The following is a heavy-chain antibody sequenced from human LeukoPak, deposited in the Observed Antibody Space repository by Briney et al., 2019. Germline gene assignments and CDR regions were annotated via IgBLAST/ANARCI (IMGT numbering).Heavy chain of an antibody. V-gene: IGHV4-34*01. CDR2: INHSGST. J-gene: IGHJ4*02. D-gene: IGHD1-14*01. CDR1: GGSFSGYY. Sequence: PSETLSLTCAVYGGSFSGYYWSWIRQPPGKGLEWIGEINHSGSTNYNPSLKSRVTISVDTSKNQFSLKLISVTAADTAVYYCARTNRYAGGDRHFDYWGQGTLVTVSS. CDR3: ARTNRYAGGDRHFDY.